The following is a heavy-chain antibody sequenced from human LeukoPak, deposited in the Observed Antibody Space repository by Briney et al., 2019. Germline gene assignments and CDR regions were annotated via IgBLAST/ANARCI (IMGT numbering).Heavy chain of an antibody. J-gene: IGHJ4*02. CDR2: INWNGGTT. V-gene: IGHV3-20*04. D-gene: IGHD2-2*02. Sequence: GGSLRLSCAASGFTFDDYGMSWVRQAPGKGLEWVSTINWNGGTTDYADSVKGRFTISRDNAKNSLYLQMNSLRAEDTAVYYCARDMIGYCSSTSCYRGFDYWGQGTLVTVSS. CDR3: ARDMIGYCSSTSCYRGFDY. CDR1: GFTFDDYG.